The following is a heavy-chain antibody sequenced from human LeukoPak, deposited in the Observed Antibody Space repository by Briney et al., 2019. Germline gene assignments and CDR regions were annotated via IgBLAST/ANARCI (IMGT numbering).Heavy chain of an antibody. J-gene: IGHJ5*02. CDR3: ARDPRWLTPDCTSTSCYENYFDP. CDR1: GYSTSSGYQ. V-gene: IGHV4-38-2*02. D-gene: IGHD2-2*01. CDR2: IYHSGSA. Sequence: SETLSLTCGVSGYSTSSGYQWAWIRQSPGQGLGWIGSIYHSGSAHYNPSLKSRVTISVETSKNQFSLNMYSVTAADTAVYYCARDPRWLTPDCTSTSCYENYFDPWGQGTLVTVSS.